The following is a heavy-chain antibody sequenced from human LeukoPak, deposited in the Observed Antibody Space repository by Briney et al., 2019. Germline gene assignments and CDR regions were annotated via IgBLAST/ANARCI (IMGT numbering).Heavy chain of an antibody. V-gene: IGHV1-2*02. CDR1: GYLFTGFF. J-gene: IGHJ4*02. Sequence: GASVKVSCKTSGYLFTGFFIHWVRQAPGQGLEWMGSVSPNNGGTSYAQRFQGRVNMTSDTSTRTAYLQLSGLRFDDTVVYYCATLLWFGDFDYWGQGTPVTVS. CDR3: ATLLWFGDFDY. D-gene: IGHD3-10*01. CDR2: VSPNNGGT.